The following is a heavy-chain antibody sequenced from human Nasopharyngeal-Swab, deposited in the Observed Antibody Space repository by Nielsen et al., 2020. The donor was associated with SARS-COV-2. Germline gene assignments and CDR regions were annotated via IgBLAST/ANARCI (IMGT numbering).Heavy chain of an antibody. CDR1: GFTFNNYN. V-gene: IGHV3-21*01. J-gene: IGHJ6*02. CDR3: ARDGLDYDFWSAYFMDV. D-gene: IGHD3-3*01. CDR2: ISSSSSYI. Sequence: GGSLRLSCAASGFTFNNYNFNWVCQAPGQGLEWVSSISSSSSYIYYADSVKGRFTISRDNAKNSLYLQMNSLRAEDTAVYYCARDGLDYDFWSAYFMDVWGQGTTVTVSS.